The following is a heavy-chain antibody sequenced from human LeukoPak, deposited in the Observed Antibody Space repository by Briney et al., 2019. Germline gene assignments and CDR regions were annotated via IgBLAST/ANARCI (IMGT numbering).Heavy chain of an antibody. V-gene: IGHV3-23*01. D-gene: IGHD2-2*01. Sequence: GGSLRLSCAASGFTFSSYAMNLVRQAPGKGLEWVSGTGSTGVSTFYADSVKGRFTVSRGNSKNTLSLQMNSLRAEDTAVYYCAKDPGVVPAHYFDYWGQGTLVTVSS. CDR3: AKDPGVVPAHYFDY. CDR2: TGSTGVST. J-gene: IGHJ4*02. CDR1: GFTFSSYA.